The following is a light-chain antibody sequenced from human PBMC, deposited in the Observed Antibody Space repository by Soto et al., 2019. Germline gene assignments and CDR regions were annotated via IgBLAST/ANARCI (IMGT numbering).Light chain of an antibody. Sequence: EIVLTQSPATLSSFPSDRVILSCRASQYINTRLAWYQHRPGQAPRLLIYDTSIRATGVPARFSGSRSGAEFTLTISSLQSEDFAVYYCQHYVTWPLTFGGRTKVDI. CDR2: DTS. J-gene: IGKJ4*01. CDR1: QYINTR. V-gene: IGKV3-15*01. CDR3: QHYVTWPLT.